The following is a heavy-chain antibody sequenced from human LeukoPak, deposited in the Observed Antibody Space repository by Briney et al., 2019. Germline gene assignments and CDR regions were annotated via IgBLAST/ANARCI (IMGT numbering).Heavy chain of an antibody. CDR2: IIPIFGTA. D-gene: IGHD2-2*01. J-gene: IGHJ5*02. CDR1: GGTFISYA. CDR3: ARDGGYCSSTSCRPYNWFDP. Sequence: ASVKVSCKASGGTFISYAISWVRQAPGQGLEWMGGIIPIFGTANYAQKFQGRVTITADESTSTAYMELSSLRSEDTAVYYCARDGGYCSSTSCRPYNWFDPWGQGTLVTVSS. V-gene: IGHV1-69*13.